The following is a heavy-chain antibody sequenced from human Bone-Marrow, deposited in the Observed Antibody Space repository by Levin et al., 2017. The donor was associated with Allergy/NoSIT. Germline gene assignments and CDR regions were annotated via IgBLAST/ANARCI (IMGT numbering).Heavy chain of an antibody. CDR2: MNPNSGNT. CDR1: GYTFTSYD. V-gene: IGHV1-8*01. J-gene: IGHJ5*02. D-gene: IGHD2-15*01. Sequence: GGSLRLSCKASGYTFTSYDINWVRQATGQGLEWMGWMNPNSGNTGYAQKFQGRVTMTRNTSISTAYMELSSLRSEGTAVYYCARGLLLIPRYCSGGSCYRRFWFDPWGQGTLVTVSS. CDR3: ARGLLLIPRYCSGGSCYRRFWFDP.